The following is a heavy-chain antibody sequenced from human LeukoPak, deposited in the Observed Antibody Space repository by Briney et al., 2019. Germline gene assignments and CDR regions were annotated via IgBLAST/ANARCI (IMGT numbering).Heavy chain of an antibody. V-gene: IGHV1-69*04. J-gene: IGHJ6*02. D-gene: IGHD1-1*01. Sequence: SVKVSCKASGGTFSSYAISWVRQAPGQGLEWMGRIIPILGIANYAQKFQGRVTITADKSTSTAYMELSSLRSEDTAVYYCARELERWVSDYYYYGMDVWGQGTTVTVSS. CDR1: GGTFSSYA. CDR2: IIPILGIA. CDR3: ARELERWVSDYYYYGMDV.